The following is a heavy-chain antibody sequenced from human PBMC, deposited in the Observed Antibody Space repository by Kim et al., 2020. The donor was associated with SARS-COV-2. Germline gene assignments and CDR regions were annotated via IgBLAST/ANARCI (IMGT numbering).Heavy chain of an antibody. Sequence: GGSLRLSCAASGFTFDDYAMHWVRQAPGKGLEWVSGISWNSGSIGYADSVKGRFTISRDNAKNSLYLQMNSLRAEDTALYYCAKDITYDILTGYYDYWGQGTLVTVSS. CDR2: ISWNSGSI. D-gene: IGHD3-9*01. V-gene: IGHV3-9*01. CDR3: AKDITYDILTGYYDY. CDR1: GFTFDDYA. J-gene: IGHJ4*02.